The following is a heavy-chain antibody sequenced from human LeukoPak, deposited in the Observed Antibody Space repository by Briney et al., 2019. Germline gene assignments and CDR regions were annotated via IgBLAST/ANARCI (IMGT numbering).Heavy chain of an antibody. CDR2: INHSGNT. CDR3: ARGQGSYRFFDY. D-gene: IGHD1-26*01. Sequence: SETLSLTCAVYVGSFSAYHWSWIRQPPWKGLEWIGEINHSGNTNSNPSLKSRVTISVDTSKNQFSLKVTSVTAADTAVYYCARGQGSYRFFDYWGQGTLVAVSS. CDR1: VGSFSAYH. J-gene: IGHJ4*02. V-gene: IGHV4-34*01.